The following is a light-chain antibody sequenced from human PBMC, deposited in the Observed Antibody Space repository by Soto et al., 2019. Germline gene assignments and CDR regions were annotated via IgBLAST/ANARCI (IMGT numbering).Light chain of an antibody. CDR2: DAS. CDR3: QQYDNFPST. J-gene: IGKJ5*01. Sequence: HSPCPMLTPLGDRLNITCRASQGISNYLVWYQQKAGKAPKLLIYDASTLETGVPSRFSGRRSGTDFTLTISSLQPEDFATYYCQQYDNFPSTFGQGTRLDIK. CDR1: QGISNY. V-gene: IGKV1-33*01.